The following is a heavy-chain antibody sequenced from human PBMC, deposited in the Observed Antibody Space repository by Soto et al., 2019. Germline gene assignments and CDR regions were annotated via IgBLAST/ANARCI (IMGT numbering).Heavy chain of an antibody. J-gene: IGHJ4*02. CDR1: GYSFTSYC. Sequence: ETLKSSCKGSGYSFTSYCIGWVRQVPGKGLEWMGIIYPGDSDTRYSPSFQGQVTISADKSISTACLQWRSLKASDTAMYYCARQGEVVEDFWSGYYNYWGQGAPVTVSS. CDR2: IYPGDSDT. CDR3: ARQGEVVEDFWSGYYNY. V-gene: IGHV5-51*01. D-gene: IGHD3-3*01.